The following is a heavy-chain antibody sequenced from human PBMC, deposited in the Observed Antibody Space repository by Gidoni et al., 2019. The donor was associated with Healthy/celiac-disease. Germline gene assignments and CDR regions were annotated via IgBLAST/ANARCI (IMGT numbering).Heavy chain of an antibody. D-gene: IGHD6-13*01. Sequence: QLQRVQSGAEVENPGSSGKACCEPAGVPFSTYPLRRVRQAHGHGLEWMGGIVPSFGTANYAQKFQGRVTMTADEATSTAYMELNKLRSGDAAVYYCARERRLAAAARGCAEGFDYRGQGALVPV. V-gene: IGHV1-69*01. CDR1: GVPFSTYP. CDR2: IVPSFGTA. J-gene: IGHJ4*02. CDR3: ARERRLAAAARGCAEGFDY.